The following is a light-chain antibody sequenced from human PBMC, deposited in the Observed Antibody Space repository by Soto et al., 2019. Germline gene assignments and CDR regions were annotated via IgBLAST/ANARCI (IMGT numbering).Light chain of an antibody. CDR2: AAS. J-gene: IGKJ2*01. CDR1: QSISNY. V-gene: IGKV1-39*01. Sequence: DIQMTQSPSSLSASVGDRVTITCRASQSISNYLNWYQQKPGKAPKLLIYAASSLQSGVPSRFSGSGSGTDFTLTISSLQPVDFATYYCQQSYSTLYTFGQGAKLEIK. CDR3: QQSYSTLYT.